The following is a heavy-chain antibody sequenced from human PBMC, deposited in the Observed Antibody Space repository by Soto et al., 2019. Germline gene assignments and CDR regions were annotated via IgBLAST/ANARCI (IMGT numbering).Heavy chain of an antibody. CDR2: ISAYNGNT. CDR3: ARSIVVVTALDY. V-gene: IGHV1-18*01. CDR1: GYTFNSYG. J-gene: IGHJ4*02. D-gene: IGHD2-21*02. Sequence: ASVKVSCKASGYTFNSYGISWVRQAPGQGLEWMGWISAYNGNTNYAQKLQGRVTMTTDTSTSTAYMELRSLRSDDTAVYYCARSIVVVTALDYWGQGTLVTVSS.